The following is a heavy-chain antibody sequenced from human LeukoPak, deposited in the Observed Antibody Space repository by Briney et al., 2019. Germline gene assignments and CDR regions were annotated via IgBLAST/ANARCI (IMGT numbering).Heavy chain of an antibody. CDR3: AKDLYTYYYDSSGYGFDY. CDR1: GFTFSSYA. CDR2: ISGSGGST. Sequence: GGSLRLSCAASGFTFSSYAMSWVRQAPGKGLEWVSAISGSGGSTYYADSVKGRFTISRDNSKNTLYLQMNSLRAEDTAVYYCAKDLYTYYYDSSGYGFDYWGQGTLVTVSS. J-gene: IGHJ4*02. D-gene: IGHD3-22*01. V-gene: IGHV3-23*01.